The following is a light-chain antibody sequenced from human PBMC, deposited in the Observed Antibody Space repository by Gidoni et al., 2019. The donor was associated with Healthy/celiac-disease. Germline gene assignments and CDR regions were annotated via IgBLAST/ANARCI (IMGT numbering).Light chain of an antibody. CDR3: QQYGSSPQT. CDR2: GAS. CDR1: QSVSSSY. V-gene: IGKV3-20*01. J-gene: IGKJ1*01. Sequence: EIVLTPSPGTLSLSPGERATVSCRASQSVSSSYLAWYQQKPGQAPRLLIYGASSRATGIPDRFSGSGSGTDFTLTISRLEPEDFAVYYCQQYGSSPQTFGQGTKVEIK.